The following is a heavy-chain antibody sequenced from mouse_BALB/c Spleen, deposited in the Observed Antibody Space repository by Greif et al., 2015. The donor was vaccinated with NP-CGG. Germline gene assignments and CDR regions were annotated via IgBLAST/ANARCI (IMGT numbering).Heavy chain of an antibody. CDR3: ARGGIYYDYEDYFDY. CDR2: ISSGGSYT. V-gene: IGHV5-9-1*01. D-gene: IGHD2-4*01. J-gene: IGHJ2*01. Sequence: EVKLVESGGGLVKPGGSLKLSCAASGFTFSSYAMSWVRQTPEKRLEWVATISSGGSYTYYPDSVKGRFTISRDNAKNTLYLQMSSLRSEDTAMYYCARGGIYYDYEDYFDYWGQGTTLTVSS. CDR1: GFTFSSYA.